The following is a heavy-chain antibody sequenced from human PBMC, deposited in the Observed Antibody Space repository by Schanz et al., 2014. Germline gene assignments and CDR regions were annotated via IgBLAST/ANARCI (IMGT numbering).Heavy chain of an antibody. Sequence: EVQLVESGGGLVQPGGSLRLSCAASGFTFSSYAMSWVRQAPGKGLEWVSAISGSGGSTYYADSVKGRFTISRDNAKNSLYLEMSSLRAEDTAVYFCAKDLGVDCGEGCFNWYFDLWRRGTLDTVSS. CDR3: AKDLGVDCGEGCFNWYFDL. J-gene: IGHJ2*01. CDR2: ISGSGGST. V-gene: IGHV3-23*04. CDR1: GFTFSSYA. D-gene: IGHD2-21*01.